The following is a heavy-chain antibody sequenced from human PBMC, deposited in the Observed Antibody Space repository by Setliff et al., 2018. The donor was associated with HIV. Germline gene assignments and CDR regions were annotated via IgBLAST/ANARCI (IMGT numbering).Heavy chain of an antibody. D-gene: IGHD3-9*01. CDR1: GGSISSGSYY. CDR3: ARGSDWHPD. Sequence: SETLSLTCTVSGGSISSGSYYWSWIRQPAGKGLEWIGRIYTSGSTKYSLSLKSRVTISVDRSKNQFSLKLSSVTAADTAIYYCARGSDWHPDWGQGTLVTVSS. V-gene: IGHV4-61*02. CDR2: IYTSGST. J-gene: IGHJ4*02.